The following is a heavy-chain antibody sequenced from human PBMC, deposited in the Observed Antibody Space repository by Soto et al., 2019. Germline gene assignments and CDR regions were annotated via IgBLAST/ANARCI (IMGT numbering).Heavy chain of an antibody. CDR2: IYYSGST. J-gene: IGHJ4*02. CDR1: GGSIISYY. CDR3: ARHQRFSYDSVIYYNTLFDH. V-gene: IGHV4-59*08. Sequence: SETLSLTCTVSGGSIISYYWSWILQPPWKGLEWIGYIYYSGSTNYNPSLKSRVTISVDTSKNQFSLKLSSVTAADTAVYYCARHQRFSYDSVIYYNTLFDHWGLGTLVTVSS. D-gene: IGHD3-10*01.